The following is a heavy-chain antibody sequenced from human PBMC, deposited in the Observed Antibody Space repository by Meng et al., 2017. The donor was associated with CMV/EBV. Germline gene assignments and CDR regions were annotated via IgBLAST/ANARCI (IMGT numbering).Heavy chain of an antibody. CDR1: EFIFNYYG. V-gene: IGHV3-30*02. D-gene: IGHD3-10*01. CDR2: IDIDGTQR. Sequence: RGSLRLSCVAPEFIFNYYGMHLLRQAPGKGLEWLSFIDIDGTQRHNADIVWGRFIVTKDKSKNTVFLEMNSLRVGDTAVYYCVGHQGGPRDGVRLVWGQGTQVTVSS. J-gene: IGHJ4*02. CDR3: VGHQGGPRDGVRLV.